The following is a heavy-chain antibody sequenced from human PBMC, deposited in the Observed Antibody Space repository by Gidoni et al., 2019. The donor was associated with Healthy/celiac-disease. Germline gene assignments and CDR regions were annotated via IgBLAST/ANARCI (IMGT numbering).Heavy chain of an antibody. CDR3: ARAPKGYCSSTSCYTVGAFDI. CDR1: GGSISSGGYY. Sequence: QVQLQESGPGLVKPSQTLSLTCTVSGGSISSGGYYWSWSRQHPGKGLEWIGYIYYSGSTYYNPSLKSRVTISVDTSKNQFSLKLSSVTAADTAVYYCARAPKGYCSSTSCYTVGAFDIWGQGTMVTVSS. V-gene: IGHV4-31*03. J-gene: IGHJ3*02. D-gene: IGHD2-2*02. CDR2: IYYSGST.